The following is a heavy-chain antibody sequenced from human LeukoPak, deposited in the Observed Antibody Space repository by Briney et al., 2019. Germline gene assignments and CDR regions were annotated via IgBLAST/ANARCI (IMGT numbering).Heavy chain of an antibody. D-gene: IGHD3-10*01. CDR1: GYNFTKSW. Sequence: PGESLKISCKGSGYNFTKSWIGWVRQMPGKGLEWMGIIYPGDSDTRYSPSFQGQVTISADKSINTAYLQWSSLKASDTAIYYCARQALSYYYGSGRVIYHYYYYMDVWGTGTTVTVSS. CDR3: ARQALSYYYGSGRVIYHYYYYMDV. V-gene: IGHV5-51*01. CDR2: IYPGDSDT. J-gene: IGHJ6*03.